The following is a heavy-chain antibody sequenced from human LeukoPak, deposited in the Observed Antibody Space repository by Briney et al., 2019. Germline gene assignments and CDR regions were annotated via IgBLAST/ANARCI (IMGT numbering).Heavy chain of an antibody. D-gene: IGHD5-18*01. Sequence: PSETLSLTCAVYGGSFSGYYWSWIRQPPGKGLEWIGEINHSGSTNYNPSLKSRVTISVDTSKNQFSLKLSSVTAADTAVYYCASSDRQLWFQGIYWFDPWGQGTLVTVPS. V-gene: IGHV4-34*01. CDR2: INHSGST. CDR1: GGSFSGYY. CDR3: ASSDRQLWFQGIYWFDP. J-gene: IGHJ5*02.